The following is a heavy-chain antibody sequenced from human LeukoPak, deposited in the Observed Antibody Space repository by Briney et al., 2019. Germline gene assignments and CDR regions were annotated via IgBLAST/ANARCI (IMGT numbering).Heavy chain of an antibody. D-gene: IGHD6-6*01. V-gene: IGHV3-21*01. CDR2: ISSSSSYI. Sequence: GGSLRLSCAASGFTFSSYSMNWVRQAPGKGLEWVSSISSSSSYIYYADSVKGRFTISRDNAKNSLYPQMNSLRAEDTAVYYCARDGSLGQLVTYDMDVWGQGTTVTVSS. J-gene: IGHJ6*02. CDR1: GFTFSSYS. CDR3: ARDGSLGQLVTYDMDV.